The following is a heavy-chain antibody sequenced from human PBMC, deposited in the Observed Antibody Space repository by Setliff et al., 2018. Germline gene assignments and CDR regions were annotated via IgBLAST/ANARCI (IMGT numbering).Heavy chain of an antibody. D-gene: IGHD6-19*01. Sequence: SEPLSLTCTVSGGSISSGGYYWSWIRQHPGKGLEWIGYIYYSGSTSYYNPSLKSRVTISVDTSKNQFSLKLSSVTAADTAVYYCARGRAGHSGHWGQGTLVTVS. CDR2: IYYSGSTS. CDR1: GGSISSGGYY. CDR3: ARGRAGHSGH. J-gene: IGHJ4*02. V-gene: IGHV4-31*03.